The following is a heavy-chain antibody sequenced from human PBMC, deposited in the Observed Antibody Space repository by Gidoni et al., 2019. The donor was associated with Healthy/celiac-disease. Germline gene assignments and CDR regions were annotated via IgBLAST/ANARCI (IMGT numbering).Heavy chain of an antibody. D-gene: IGHD6-25*01. CDR1: GGSFSGYY. J-gene: IGHJ6*02. CDR3: ARGMGFAAFYYYYGMDV. Sequence: QVQLQQWGAGLLKPSETLSLTCAVYGGSFSGYYWSWIRQPPGKGLEWIGEINHSGSTNYNPSLKSRVTISVDTSKNQFSLKLSSVTAADTAVYYCARGMGFAAFYYYYGMDVWGQGTTVTVSS. V-gene: IGHV4-34*01. CDR2: INHSGST.